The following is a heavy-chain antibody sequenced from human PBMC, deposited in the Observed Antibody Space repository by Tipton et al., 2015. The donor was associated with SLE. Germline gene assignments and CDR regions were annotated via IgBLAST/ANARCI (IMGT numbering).Heavy chain of an antibody. CDR1: GGTFSSYA. CDR3: ATFQDSAAGRDY. Sequence: QSGAKVKKPGSSVKVSCKASGGTFSSYAISWVRQAPGQGLEWMGGIIPIFATPNYAQKFQGRVTITADESTSTAYMELSSLRSEDTAVYYCATFQDSAAGRDYWGQGTLVTVSS. CDR2: IIPIFATP. D-gene: IGHD6-13*01. J-gene: IGHJ4*02. V-gene: IGHV1-69*01.